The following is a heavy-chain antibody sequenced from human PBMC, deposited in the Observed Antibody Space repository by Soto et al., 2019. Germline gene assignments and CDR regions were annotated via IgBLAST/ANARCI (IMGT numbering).Heavy chain of an antibody. CDR1: GFTFSSYG. V-gene: IGHV3-33*01. CDR3: ARDGGAAWYYFDY. J-gene: IGHJ4*02. D-gene: IGHD3-16*01. Sequence: QVQLVESGGGVVQPGRSLRLSCAASGFTFSSYGMHWVRQAPGKGLEWVAVIWYDGSNKYYADSVKGRFTISRDNSKNTLYLQMNSLRAEDTAVYYCARDGGAAWYYFDYWGQGTLVTVSS. CDR2: IWYDGSNK.